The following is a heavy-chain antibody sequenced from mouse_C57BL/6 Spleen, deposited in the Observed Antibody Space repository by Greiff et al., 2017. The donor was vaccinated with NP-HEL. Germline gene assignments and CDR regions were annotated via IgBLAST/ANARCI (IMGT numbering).Heavy chain of an antibody. CDR3: ARSGYYGSSYHWYFDV. CDR2: IDPSDSET. CDR1: GYTFTSYW. J-gene: IGHJ1*03. Sequence: VQLQQPGAELVRPGSSVKLSCKASGYTFTSYWMHWVKQRPIQGLEWIGNIDPSDSETPYNQKFKDKATLTVDKSSSTAYMQLSSLTSEDSAVYYCARSGYYGSSYHWYFDVWGTGTTVTVSS. V-gene: IGHV1-52*01. D-gene: IGHD1-1*01.